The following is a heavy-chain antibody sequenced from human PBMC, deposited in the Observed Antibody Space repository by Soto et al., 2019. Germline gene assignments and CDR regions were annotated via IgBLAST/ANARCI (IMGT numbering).Heavy chain of an antibody. CDR3: ARVRVWWELREGAFDI. V-gene: IGHV1-3*01. J-gene: IGHJ3*02. CDR2: INAGNGNT. Sequence: ASVKVSCKASGYTFTSYAMHWVRQAPGQRLEWMGWINAGNGNTKYSQKFQDRVTITRDTSASTAYMELSSLRSEDTAVYYCARVRVWWELREGAFDIWGQGTMVTVSS. CDR1: GYTFTSYA. D-gene: IGHD1-26*01.